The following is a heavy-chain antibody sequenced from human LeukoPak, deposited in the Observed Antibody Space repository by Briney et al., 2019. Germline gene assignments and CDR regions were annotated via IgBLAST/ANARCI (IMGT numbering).Heavy chain of an antibody. CDR1: GFTFSSYA. D-gene: IGHD6-19*01. Sequence: GGSLRLSCAASGFTFSSYAMSWVRQAPGQGLEWVSAISGSGGSTYYADSVRGRFTISRDNSKNTLYLQMNSLRAEDTAVYYCAKDRIAVAGSRGCFDYWGQGTLVTVSS. V-gene: IGHV3-23*01. J-gene: IGHJ4*02. CDR3: AKDRIAVAGSRGCFDY. CDR2: ISGSGGST.